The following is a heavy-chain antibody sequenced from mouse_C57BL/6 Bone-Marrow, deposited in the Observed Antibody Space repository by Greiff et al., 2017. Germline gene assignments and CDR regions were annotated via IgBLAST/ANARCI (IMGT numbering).Heavy chain of an antibody. CDR2: INPNNGGT. CDR1: GYTFTDYY. CDR3: ARSITTVVATGDYAMDY. Sequence: EVQLQQSGPELVKPGASVKISCKASGYTFTDYYMNWVKQSHGKSLEWIGDINPNNGGTSYNQKFKGKDTLTVDKSSSTAYMELRSLTSEDSAVYYCARSITTVVATGDYAMDYWGQGTSVTVSP. V-gene: IGHV1-26*01. D-gene: IGHD1-1*01. J-gene: IGHJ4*01.